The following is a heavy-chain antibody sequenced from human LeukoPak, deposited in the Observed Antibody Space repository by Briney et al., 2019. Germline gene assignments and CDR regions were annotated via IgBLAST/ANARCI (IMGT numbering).Heavy chain of an antibody. Sequence: PSETLSLTCTVSGGSISRYYWRWIRQPPGKGLEWIGYIYYSENTNYNPSLKSRVTISVDTSKNQFSLKLSSVTAADTAVYYCARDRPAFDIWGQGTMVTVSS. V-gene: IGHV4-59*01. CDR1: GGSISRYY. J-gene: IGHJ3*02. CDR3: ARDRPAFDI. CDR2: IYYSENT.